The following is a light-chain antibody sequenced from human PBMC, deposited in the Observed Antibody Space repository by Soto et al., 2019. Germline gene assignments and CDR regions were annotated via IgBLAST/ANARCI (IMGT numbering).Light chain of an antibody. J-gene: IGKJ5*01. CDR3: QQLDSYPIT. Sequence: IQLTQSPSSLSASLGERVTITCRANEGINTYLDWYQQKPGKAPKLLIYAASTLQGGVPSRFSGSGSGTDFTLTISSLQPEDFETYDCQQLDSYPITFGQGTRLENK. CDR1: EGINTY. V-gene: IGKV1-9*01. CDR2: AAS.